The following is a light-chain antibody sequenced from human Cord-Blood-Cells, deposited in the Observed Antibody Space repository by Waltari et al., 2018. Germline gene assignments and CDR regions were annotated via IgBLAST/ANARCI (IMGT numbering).Light chain of an antibody. CDR2: DAS. CDR3: QQYNSFSWT. V-gene: IGKV1-5*01. Sequence: DIQMTQSPSTLSASVGDRVPITCRASQSISSWLAWYQQKPGKAPKLLIYDASSLESGVPSRFSGSGSGTEVTLTISSLQPDDFATYYCQQYNSFSWTFGQGTKVEIK. J-gene: IGKJ1*01. CDR1: QSISSW.